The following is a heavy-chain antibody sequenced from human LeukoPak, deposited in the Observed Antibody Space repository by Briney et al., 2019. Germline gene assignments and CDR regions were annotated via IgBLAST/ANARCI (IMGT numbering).Heavy chain of an antibody. Sequence: GGSLRLSCAASGFTVSSNYMSWVREAPGEGLEWVLVIYSGGSTYYADSVKGRFTISRDNSKNTLYLQMNSLRAEDTAVYYCARGVPPPLQQLSYWGQGTLVTVAS. J-gene: IGHJ4*02. D-gene: IGHD6-13*01. CDR1: GFTVSSNY. CDR2: IYSGGST. CDR3: ARGVPPPLQQLSY. V-gene: IGHV3-66*01.